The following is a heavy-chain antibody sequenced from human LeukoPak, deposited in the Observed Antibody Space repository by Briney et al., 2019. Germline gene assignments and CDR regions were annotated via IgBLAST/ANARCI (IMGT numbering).Heavy chain of an antibody. CDR3: ARVAITEYSTSSDYFDS. CDR2: IYPGDSDT. Sequence: GESLKISCKGSGYSSTTYWLGWVRQMPGEGLEWMGLIYPGDSDTRYSPSFQAQVTMPADKSINTAYLQWSSLRPSDTAIYYCARVAITEYSTSSDYFDSWGQGTLVTVSS. CDR1: GYSSTTYW. V-gene: IGHV5-51*01. J-gene: IGHJ4*02. D-gene: IGHD6-6*01.